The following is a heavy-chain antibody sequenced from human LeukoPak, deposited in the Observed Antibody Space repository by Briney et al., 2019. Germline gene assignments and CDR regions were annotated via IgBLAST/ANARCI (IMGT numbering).Heavy chain of an antibody. CDR2: VYHTGII. Sequence: PSETLSLTCTVSGDSITSGTYYWDWIRQAPGKGLEWIGNVYHTGIIYYNPSLESRVTMSVDTSKNQFSLNLSSVTAADTAVYYCARAVYCGGDCYYFDYWGQGTLVTVSS. D-gene: IGHD2-21*02. J-gene: IGHJ4*02. V-gene: IGHV4-39*07. CDR1: GDSITSGTYY. CDR3: ARAVYCGGDCYYFDY.